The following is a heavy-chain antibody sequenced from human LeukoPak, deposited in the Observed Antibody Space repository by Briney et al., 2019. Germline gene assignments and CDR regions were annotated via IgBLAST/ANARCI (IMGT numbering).Heavy chain of an antibody. CDR3: ARDSLDYYCMDI. J-gene: IGHJ6*03. Sequence: PGGSLRLSCAASEFTFRSYNMHWVRQAPGTGLEWVAFIRNDGSNKYYADSVKGRVTISRDNSKNTLYLQMNSLRAEDTAVYYCARDSLDYYCMDIWGKGTTVTVSS. D-gene: IGHD1-1*01. V-gene: IGHV3-30*02. CDR2: IRNDGSNK. CDR1: EFTFRSYN.